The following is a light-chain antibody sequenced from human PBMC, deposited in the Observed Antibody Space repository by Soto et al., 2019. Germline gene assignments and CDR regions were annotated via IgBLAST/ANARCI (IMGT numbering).Light chain of an antibody. J-gene: IGKJ3*01. CDR1: QSVSSS. V-gene: IGKV3-15*01. CDR2: GAS. Sequence: EIVMTQSPATVSVSPGERASLSCRASQSVSSSLAWYQQKPGQAPRLLIYGASIRATGIPARFSGSGSGTEFTLTISSLQSEDFAVYYCQQYHKWPPFTFGPGTKVHIK. CDR3: QQYHKWPPFT.